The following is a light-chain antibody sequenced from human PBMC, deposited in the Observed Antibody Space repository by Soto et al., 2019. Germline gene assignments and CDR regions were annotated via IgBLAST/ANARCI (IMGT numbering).Light chain of an antibody. CDR2: DAS. Sequence: EIGLTQSPGTLSLCPGERATLSCRASQSVSTRSLAWYQQKPGQAPRILMYDASTRATGIPARFSGSGSGTEFTLTISSLQSEDFAVYYCQQYHNWPITFGQGTRLEIK. CDR3: QQYHNWPIT. V-gene: IGKV3-15*01. J-gene: IGKJ5*01. CDR1: QSVSTRS.